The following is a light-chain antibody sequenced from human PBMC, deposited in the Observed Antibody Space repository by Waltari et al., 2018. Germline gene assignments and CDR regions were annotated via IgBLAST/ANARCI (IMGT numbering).Light chain of an antibody. CDR1: TSNIAINP. J-gene: IGLJ2*01. CDR3: AAWDDSLNGVV. Sequence: QSVLTQPPSASGTPGQRVSISCSGSTSNIAINPLDWYRQIPGTAPKLLIYSNNQRPSGVPDRFSGSKSGTSASLAISGLQSEDEADYYCAAWDDSLNGVVFGGGTKLTV. V-gene: IGLV1-44*01. CDR2: SNN.